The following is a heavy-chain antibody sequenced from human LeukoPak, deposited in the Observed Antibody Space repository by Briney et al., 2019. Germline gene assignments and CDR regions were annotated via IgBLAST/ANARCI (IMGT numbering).Heavy chain of an antibody. V-gene: IGHV3-33*01. Sequence: GGSLRLSCAASGFTFSSYGMHWVRQAPGKGLEWVAVIWYDGSNKYYADSVKGRFTISRDNSKNTLYPQMNSLRAEDTAVYYCARDMSDSSGWLLFDYWGQGTLVTVSS. CDR3: ARDMSDSSGWLLFDY. J-gene: IGHJ4*02. D-gene: IGHD6-19*01. CDR2: IWYDGSNK. CDR1: GFTFSSYG.